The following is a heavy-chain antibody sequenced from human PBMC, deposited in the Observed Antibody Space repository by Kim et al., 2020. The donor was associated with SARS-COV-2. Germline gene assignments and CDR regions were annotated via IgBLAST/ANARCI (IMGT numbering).Heavy chain of an antibody. CDR2: INPSGGST. CDR1: GYTFTSYY. V-gene: IGHV1-46*01. J-gene: IGHJ3*01. CDR3: ARDPDYDFWSGYYFGTEVRTDAFGV. Sequence: ASVKVSCKASGYTFTSYYMHWVRQAPGQGLEWMGIINPSGGSTSYAQKFQGRVTMTRDTSTSTVYMELSSLRSEDTAVYYCARDPDYDFWSGYYFGTEVRTDAFGVWGQGTMVTVSS. D-gene: IGHD3-3*01.